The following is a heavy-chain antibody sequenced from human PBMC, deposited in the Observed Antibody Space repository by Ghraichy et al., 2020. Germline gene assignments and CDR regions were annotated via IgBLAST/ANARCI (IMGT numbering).Heavy chain of an antibody. CDR2: IYYSGGT. D-gene: IGHD3-22*01. CDR3: ARRSIVEAADYYYYDMDV. CDR1: GGSISSSSYY. V-gene: IGHV4-39*01. J-gene: IGHJ6*02. Sequence: SETLSLTCTVSGGSISSSSYYWGWIRQPPGKGLEWIGSIYYSGGTYYSPSLKSRVTISVDTSKSQFSLKLSSVTAADTAVYYCARRSIVEAADYYYYDMDVWGQGTTVTVSS.